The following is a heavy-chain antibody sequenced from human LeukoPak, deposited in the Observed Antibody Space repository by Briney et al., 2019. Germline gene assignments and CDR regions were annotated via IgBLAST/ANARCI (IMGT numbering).Heavy chain of an antibody. CDR3: ARDRGRAAAGPNWFDP. Sequence: ASVKVSCKASGYTFTSYGISWVRQAPGQGLEWMGWISAYNGNTNYAQKLQGRVTMTTDTSTSIAYMELRSLRSDDTAVYYCARDRGRAAAGPNWFDPWGQGTLVTVSS. J-gene: IGHJ5*02. CDR1: GYTFTSYG. D-gene: IGHD6-13*01. V-gene: IGHV1-18*01. CDR2: ISAYNGNT.